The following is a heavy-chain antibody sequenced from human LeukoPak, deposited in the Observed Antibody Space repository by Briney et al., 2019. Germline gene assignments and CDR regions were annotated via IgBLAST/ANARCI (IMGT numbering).Heavy chain of an antibody. J-gene: IGHJ4*02. CDR3: ARGSYSGYDLEIDY. D-gene: IGHD5-12*01. Sequence: ASVKVSCKASGYTFTGYYMHWVRQAPGQGLEWMGWINPNSGGTNYAQKFQGRVIMTRDTSISTAYMELSSLRSEDTAVYYCARGSYSGYDLEIDYWGQGTLVTVSS. V-gene: IGHV1-2*02. CDR1: GYTFTGYY. CDR2: INPNSGGT.